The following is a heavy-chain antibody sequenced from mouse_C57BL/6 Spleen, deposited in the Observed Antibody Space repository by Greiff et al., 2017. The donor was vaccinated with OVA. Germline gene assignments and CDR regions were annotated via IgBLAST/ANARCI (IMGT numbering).Heavy chain of an antibody. CDR1: GYTFTSYW. V-gene: IGHV1-7*01. Sequence: VQLQQSGAELAKPGASVKLSCKASGYTFTSYWMHWVKQRPGQGLEWIGYINPSSGYTKYNQKFKDKATLTAEKSSSTAYMQLSSLTYKDSAVYYCARSGYYGSSYPYYAMDYWGQGTSVTVSS. D-gene: IGHD1-1*01. CDR2: INPSSGYT. CDR3: ARSGYYGSSYPYYAMDY. J-gene: IGHJ4*01.